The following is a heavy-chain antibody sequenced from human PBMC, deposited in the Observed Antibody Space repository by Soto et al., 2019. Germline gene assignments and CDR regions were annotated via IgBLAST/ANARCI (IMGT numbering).Heavy chain of an antibody. Sequence: QVQLQESGPGLVKPSQTLSLTCTVSGGSISSGCYYWSWIRQHPGKGLEWIGYIYYSGSTYYNPSLKSRVTISVDTSKNQFSLKLSSVTAADTAVYYCAGGMALVGELLWDMRGFDPWGQGTLVTVSS. CDR1: GGSISSGCYY. V-gene: IGHV4-31*03. J-gene: IGHJ5*02. D-gene: IGHD3-10*01. CDR3: AGGMALVGELLWDMRGFDP. CDR2: IYYSGST.